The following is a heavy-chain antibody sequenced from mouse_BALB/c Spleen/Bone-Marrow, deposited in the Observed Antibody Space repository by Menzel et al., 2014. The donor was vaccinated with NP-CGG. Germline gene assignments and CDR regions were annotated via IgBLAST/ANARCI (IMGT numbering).Heavy chain of an antibody. CDR3: ARDVGYGNYFVY. CDR1: GFTFSDFY. CDR2: SRNKAKHYTT. Sequence: EVKLVESGGGLVQPGGSLRLSCATSGFTFSDFYMEWVRRPPGKRLEWIAASRNKAKHYTTEYSASVKGRFIVSRDTSQSILYLQMNAPRAEDTAIYYCARDVGYGNYFVYWGQGTLVTVSA. D-gene: IGHD2-10*02. V-gene: IGHV7-1*02. J-gene: IGHJ3*01.